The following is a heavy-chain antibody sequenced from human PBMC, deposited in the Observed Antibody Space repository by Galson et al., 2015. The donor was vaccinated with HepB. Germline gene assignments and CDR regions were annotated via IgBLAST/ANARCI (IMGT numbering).Heavy chain of an antibody. CDR1: GFSLSTAGVG. CDR2: IYWDDDK. J-gene: IGHJ5*01. D-gene: IGHD6-13*01. Sequence: PALVKPTQTLTLTCTFSGFSLSTAGVGVSWIRQPPGKALEWLALIYWDDDKRYTSSLKNRLTITKDTSKNQVVLSITNMDPVDTAAYYCAHRPGYSSRWDQGAWDWFDSWGQGTLVTVSS. CDR3: AHRPGYSSRWDQGAWDWFDS. V-gene: IGHV2-5*02.